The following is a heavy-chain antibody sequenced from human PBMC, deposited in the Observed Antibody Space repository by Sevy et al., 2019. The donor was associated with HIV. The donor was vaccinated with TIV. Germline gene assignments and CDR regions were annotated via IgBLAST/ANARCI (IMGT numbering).Heavy chain of an antibody. Sequence: GGSLRLSCAASEFIFTNAWMSWVHQAPGKGLEWVGRIKSKTNGGTTDYAAPVEGRFTISRDDSKKTLYLQMNSLKTKDTAVYYCTTDLEYQPERYYFNYWGQGTLVTVSS. J-gene: IGHJ4*02. V-gene: IGHV3-15*01. CDR1: EFIFTNAW. CDR2: IKSKTNGGTT. D-gene: IGHD2-2*01. CDR3: TTDLEYQPERYYFNY.